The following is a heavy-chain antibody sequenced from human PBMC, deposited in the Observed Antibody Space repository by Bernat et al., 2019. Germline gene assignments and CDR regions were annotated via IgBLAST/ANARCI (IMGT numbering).Heavy chain of an antibody. Sequence: QVTLKESGPVLVKPTETLTLTCTVSGFSLSTARMGVSWIRQPPGKALEWLAHIFSNDEKSYSTSLKSRLTISKDTSKSQVVLTLTNMDPMDTATYYCARLGYCSSTSCPGYYFDYWGQGTLVTVSS. V-gene: IGHV2-26*01. CDR3: ARLGYCSSTSCPGYYFDY. J-gene: IGHJ4*02. CDR2: IFSNDEK. CDR1: GFSLSTARMG. D-gene: IGHD2-2*01.